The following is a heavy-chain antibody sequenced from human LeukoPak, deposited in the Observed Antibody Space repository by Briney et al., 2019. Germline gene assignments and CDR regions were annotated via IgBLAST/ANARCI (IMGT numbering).Heavy chain of an antibody. CDR1: GYTFTSYG. J-gene: IGHJ4*02. CDR3: ARDQGYDILTGYYSW. Sequence: ASVKVSCKASGYTFTSYGISWVRQAPGQGLEWMGWISAYNGNTNYAQKLQGRVTMTTDTSTSTAYMELRSLRSDGTAVYYCARDQGYDILTGYYSWWGQGTLVTVSS. V-gene: IGHV1-18*01. D-gene: IGHD3-9*01. CDR2: ISAYNGNT.